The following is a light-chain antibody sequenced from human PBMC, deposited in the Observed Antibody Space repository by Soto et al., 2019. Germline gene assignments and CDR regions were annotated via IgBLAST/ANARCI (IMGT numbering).Light chain of an antibody. CDR2: AAS. CDR3: LQYSSYPCT. CDR1: QGIGND. V-gene: IGKV1-17*02. Sequence: DIQMTQSPSSLSASVGDRVTITCRASQGIGNDLGWYQQKPGKAPKRLIYAASSLQSGVPSRFSGSGSGTEFTLTISNLQPEDFATYYFLQYSSYPCTFGQGTKVQLK. J-gene: IGKJ1*01.